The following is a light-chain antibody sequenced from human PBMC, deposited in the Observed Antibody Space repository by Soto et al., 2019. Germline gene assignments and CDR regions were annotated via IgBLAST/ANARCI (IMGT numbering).Light chain of an antibody. J-gene: IGKJ5*01. V-gene: IGKV3-15*01. CDR2: DAS. CDR3: QQYHNWPPIT. CDR1: QSVSRH. Sequence: ELVISQSAATQCVSSGERATLSRRASQSVSRHLAWYQQKPGQGPRLLSYDASTRAAGIPDRFSGSGSGTEFTLTITSLQSDDFAAYYGQQYHNWPPITFGQGTRLEIK.